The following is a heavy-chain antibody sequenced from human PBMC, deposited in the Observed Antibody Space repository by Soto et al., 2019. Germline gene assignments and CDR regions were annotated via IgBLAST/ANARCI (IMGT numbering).Heavy chain of an antibody. D-gene: IGHD3-10*01. CDR1: GFTFSSYS. J-gene: IGHJ4*02. CDR2: ISSSSSYI. V-gene: IGHV3-21*01. Sequence: EVQLVESGGGLVKPGGSLRLSCAASGFTFSSYSMNWVRQAPGKGLEWVSSISSSSSYIYYADSVKGRFTISRDNAKNSLYLQMNSLRAEDTAVYYCAREKGTMVRGVMAYWGQGTLVTVSS. CDR3: AREKGTMVRGVMAY.